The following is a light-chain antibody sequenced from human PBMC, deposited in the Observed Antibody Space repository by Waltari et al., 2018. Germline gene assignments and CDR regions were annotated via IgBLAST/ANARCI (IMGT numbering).Light chain of an antibody. Sequence: QSVLTQPPSASGTPGQRVTISCSGSSSNIGSDYVYWYQQFPGTAPKRLIYRNSNRPSGGPDRFSGSKFGTSASLAISGLRSEDEADYYCGTWDDSLGAWVFGGGTRVTVL. CDR1: SSNIGSDY. V-gene: IGLV1-47*01. CDR3: GTWDDSLGAWV. CDR2: RNS. J-gene: IGLJ3*02.